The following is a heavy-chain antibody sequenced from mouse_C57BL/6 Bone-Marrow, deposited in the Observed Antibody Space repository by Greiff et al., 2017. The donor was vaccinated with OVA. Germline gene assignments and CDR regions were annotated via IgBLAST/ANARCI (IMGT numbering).Heavy chain of an antibody. Sequence: QVQLQQSGAELVRPGTSVKVSCKASGYAFTNYLIEWVKQRPGQGLEWIGVINPGSGGTNYNEKFKGKATLTADKSSSTAYMQLSSLTSEDSAVYFCARPLYYAMDYWGQGTSVTVSS. CDR3: ARPLYYAMDY. V-gene: IGHV1-54*01. CDR1: GYAFTNYL. CDR2: INPGSGGT. J-gene: IGHJ4*01.